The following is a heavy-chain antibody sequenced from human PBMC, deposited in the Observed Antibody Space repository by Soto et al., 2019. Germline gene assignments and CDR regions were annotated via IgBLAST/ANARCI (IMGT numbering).Heavy chain of an antibody. CDR3: AKALINYYDSSGYYYDY. J-gene: IGHJ4*02. CDR2: INSDGSST. CDR1: GFTFSNNW. Sequence: GGSLRLSCAASGFTFSNNWMYWVRQAPGKGPVWVSRINSDGSSTYYADSVKGRFTISRDNSKNTLYLQMNSLRAEDTAVYYCAKALINYYDSSGYYYDYWGQGTLVTVS. V-gene: IGHV3-74*01. D-gene: IGHD3-22*01.